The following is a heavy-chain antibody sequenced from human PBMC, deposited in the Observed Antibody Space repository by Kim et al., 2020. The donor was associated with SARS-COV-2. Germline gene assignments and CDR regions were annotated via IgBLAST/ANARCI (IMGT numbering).Heavy chain of an antibody. CDR1: GGSISSYY. Sequence: SETLSLTCTVSGGSISSYYWSWIRQPPGKGLEWIGYIYYSGSTNYNPSLKSRVTISVDTSKNQFSLKLSSVTAADTAVYYCARGRHNWNEAYYYYGMDVWGQGTTVTVSS. CDR2: IYYSGST. D-gene: IGHD1-1*01. J-gene: IGHJ6*02. CDR3: ARGRHNWNEAYYYYGMDV. V-gene: IGHV4-59*13.